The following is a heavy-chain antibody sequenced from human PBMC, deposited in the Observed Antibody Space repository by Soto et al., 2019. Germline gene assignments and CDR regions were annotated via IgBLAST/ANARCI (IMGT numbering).Heavy chain of an antibody. CDR1: GGSISGYY. J-gene: IGHJ6*02. CDR2: IFYGGST. CDR3: ARLAYGMAV. D-gene: IGHD3-3*02. Sequence: QVQLQESGPGLVKPSETLSLTCTVSGGSISGYYWSWIRLPPRRGLEWIGYIFYGGSTNYNPSVQGRGTISVDRSKSQFSLKLNSVTAADTAVYYCARLAYGMAVWGQGSTVTVSS. V-gene: IGHV4-59*01.